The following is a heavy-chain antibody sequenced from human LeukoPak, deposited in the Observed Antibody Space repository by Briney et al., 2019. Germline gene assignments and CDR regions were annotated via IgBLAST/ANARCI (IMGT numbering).Heavy chain of an antibody. CDR3: ARGSRYCSGGSCYYYYYGMDV. Sequence: PSETLSLTCAVSGGSISSSNWWSWVRQPPGKGLEWIGEIYHSGSTNYNPSLKSRVTISVDTSKNQFSLKLSSVTAADTAVYYCARGSRYCSGGSCYYYYYGMDVWGQGTTVTVSS. J-gene: IGHJ6*02. D-gene: IGHD2-15*01. CDR2: IYHSGST. V-gene: IGHV4-4*02. CDR1: GGSISSSNW.